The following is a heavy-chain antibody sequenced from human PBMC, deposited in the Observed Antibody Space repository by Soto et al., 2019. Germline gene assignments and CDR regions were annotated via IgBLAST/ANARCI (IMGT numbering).Heavy chain of an antibody. J-gene: IGHJ4*02. V-gene: IGHV3-23*01. Sequence: EVQLLESGGGLVQPGGSLRLSCAASGFTFSTYAMSWVRQAPGKGLEWVSAISGTGGSTYYADSVKGRFTISRDNSKNTLYRQMNSLRAEDTAVYYCAKNWDTTSSSSSHWGQGTLVTVSS. CDR1: GFTFSTYA. CDR3: AKNWDTTSSSSSH. D-gene: IGHD6-6*01. CDR2: ISGTGGST.